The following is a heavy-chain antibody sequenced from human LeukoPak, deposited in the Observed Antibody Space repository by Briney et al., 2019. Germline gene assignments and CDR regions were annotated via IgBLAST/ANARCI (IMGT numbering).Heavy chain of an antibody. Sequence: PSETLSLTCTISGGSITNYYWSWIRQPPGKGLEWIGYIHYTGSTNYSPSLKSRLTISVDTSKNQFSLKLSSVTAADTAVYYCARARYCSGGSCSRPGPSYYYYYGMDVWGRGTTVTVSS. CDR1: GGSITNYY. CDR2: IHYTGST. V-gene: IGHV4-59*12. J-gene: IGHJ6*02. D-gene: IGHD2-15*01. CDR3: ARARYCSGGSCSRPGPSYYYYYGMDV.